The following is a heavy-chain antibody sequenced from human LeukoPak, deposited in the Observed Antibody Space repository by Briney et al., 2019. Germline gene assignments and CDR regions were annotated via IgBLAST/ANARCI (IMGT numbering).Heavy chain of an antibody. V-gene: IGHV3-30*02. D-gene: IGHD6-13*01. J-gene: IGHJ4*02. CDR1: GFTFSSYG. CDR3: AKDTAAAAGTYFDF. CDR2: IRYDGSNK. Sequence: AGGSLRLSCAASGFTFSSYGMHWVRQAPGKGLEWVAFIRYDGSNKYYADSVKGRFTISRDNAKNSLYLQMNSLRVEDTALYYCAKDTAAAAGTYFDFWGQGTLVTVSS.